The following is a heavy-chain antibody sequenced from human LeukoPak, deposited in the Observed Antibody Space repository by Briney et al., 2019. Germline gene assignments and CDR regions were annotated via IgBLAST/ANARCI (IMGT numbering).Heavy chain of an antibody. D-gene: IGHD5-12*01. CDR3: ALNHGGYPIEAYFDY. CDR2: IIPIFGTA. CDR1: GGTFSSYA. J-gene: IGHJ4*02. V-gene: IGHV1-69*05. Sequence: VASVKVSCKASGGTFSSYAISWVRQAPGQGLEWMGGIIPIFGTANYAQKFQGRVTITTDESTSTAYMELSSLRSEDTAVYYCALNHGGYPIEAYFDYWGQGTLVTVSS.